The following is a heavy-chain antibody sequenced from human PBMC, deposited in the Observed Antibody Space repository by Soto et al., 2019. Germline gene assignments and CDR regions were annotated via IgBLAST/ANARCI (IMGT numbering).Heavy chain of an antibody. CDR3: ARGGGSPYHDREFDY. Sequence: QVQLQESGPGLVKPSETLSLTCSVSGVSTSNHYWTWIRKPPGKGPEWIGCIYYRGTTNYNASFTSPVPTPVDTSNKQLSLKLTSVTTADTAVYYCARGGGSPYHDREFDYCGQGILVTVSS. J-gene: IGHJ4*02. V-gene: IGHV4-59*11. D-gene: IGHD1-26*01. CDR1: GVSTSNHY. CDR2: IYYRGTT.